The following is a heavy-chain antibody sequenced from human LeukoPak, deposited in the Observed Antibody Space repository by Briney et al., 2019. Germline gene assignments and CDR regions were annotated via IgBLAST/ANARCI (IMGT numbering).Heavy chain of an antibody. Sequence: GASVTVSCTSSGYTFTGYYMHWVRQAPGQALEWMGWIKPNSGDTKYGQKFQGRVTVTRDTSISTAYMELNRLTSDDTAVYYCARAGSVVHPPEYFHHWGQGTLVTVST. CDR2: IKPNSGDT. V-gene: IGHV1-2*02. D-gene: IGHD1-26*01. CDR1: GYTFTGYY. CDR3: ARAGSVVHPPEYFHH. J-gene: IGHJ1*01.